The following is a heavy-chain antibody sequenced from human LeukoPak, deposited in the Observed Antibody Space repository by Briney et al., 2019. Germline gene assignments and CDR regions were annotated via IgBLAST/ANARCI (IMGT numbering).Heavy chain of an antibody. CDR3: AREVRIAVAGAYFDY. CDR1: GYTFTSYG. Sequence: ASVKVSCKASGYTFTSYGISWVRQAPGQGLEWMGWISAYNGNTNYAQKLQGRVTMPTDTSTSTAYMELRSLRSDDTAVYYCAREVRIAVAGAYFDYWGQGTLVTVSS. D-gene: IGHD6-19*01. V-gene: IGHV1-18*01. CDR2: ISAYNGNT. J-gene: IGHJ4*02.